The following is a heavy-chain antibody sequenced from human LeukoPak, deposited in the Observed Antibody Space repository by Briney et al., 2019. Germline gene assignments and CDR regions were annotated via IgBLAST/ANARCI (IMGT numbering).Heavy chain of an antibody. D-gene: IGHD4-17*01. CDR3: ASSTVTKFYYYYYMDV. Sequence: SVKVSCKASGGTFSSYAISWVRQAPGQGLEWMGGIIPIFGTANYAQKFQGRVTITTDESTSTAYMELSSLRSEDTAVYYCASSTVTKFYYYYYMDVWGKGTTVTDSS. CDR2: IIPIFGTA. V-gene: IGHV1-69*05. CDR1: GGTFSSYA. J-gene: IGHJ6*03.